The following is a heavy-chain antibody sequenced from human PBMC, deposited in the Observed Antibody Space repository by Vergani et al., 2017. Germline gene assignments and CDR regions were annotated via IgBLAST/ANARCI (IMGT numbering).Heavy chain of an antibody. CDR1: GFPVSSNY. Sequence: EVQLVESGGGLVQPGGSLRLSCAASGFPVSSNYMSWVRQAPGKGLEWVSVIYSGGSTYYADSVKGLFTISRDNSKSTLYLQMNSLRAEDTAVYYCARRIAQTSWGQGTLVTVSS. CDR3: ARRIAQTS. CDR2: IYSGGST. D-gene: IGHD6-13*01. V-gene: IGHV3-66*02. J-gene: IGHJ4*02.